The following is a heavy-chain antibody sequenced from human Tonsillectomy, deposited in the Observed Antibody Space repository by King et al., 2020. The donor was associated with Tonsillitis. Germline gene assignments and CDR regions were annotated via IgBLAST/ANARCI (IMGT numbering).Heavy chain of an antibody. J-gene: IGHJ3*02. CDR1: GFTFSTYA. CDR2: ISGSGAST. V-gene: IGHV3-23*04. CDR3: AKEEGYTYGHDAFDN. Sequence: VQLVESGGALVQPGGSLRLSCAASGFTFSTYAISWVRQAPGKGLDWVSAISGSGASTYYADSVKGRFTISRDNSKDTLYLQMNSLRAEDTAVYYCAKEEGYTYGHDAFDNWGQGTMVTGSS. D-gene: IGHD5-18*01.